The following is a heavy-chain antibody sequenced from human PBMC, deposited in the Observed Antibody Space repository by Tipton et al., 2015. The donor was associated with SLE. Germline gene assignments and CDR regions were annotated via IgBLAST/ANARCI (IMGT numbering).Heavy chain of an antibody. Sequence: SLRLSCAASGFTFSNYAMSWVRQAPGKGLEWVSTIRSSGDTTYYADPVKGRFTITRDDTNNTLYLQMNNLTAEDTAVYFCAKRVNTLWGQGTLVTVSS. CDR3: AKRVNTL. V-gene: IGHV3-23*01. CDR1: GFTFSNYA. J-gene: IGHJ4*02. CDR2: IRSSGDTT. D-gene: IGHD2-15*01.